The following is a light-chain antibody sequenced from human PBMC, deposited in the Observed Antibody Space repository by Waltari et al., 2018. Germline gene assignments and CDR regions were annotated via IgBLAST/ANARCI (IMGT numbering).Light chain of an antibody. V-gene: IGKV3-11*01. CDR3: QHRGNWPLLA. Sequence: DIVLAQSPATLSFSPGERATLSCRASQSVGRFLAWYQRKAGQAPRLLIYDASDRATGTPARFSGSGSGTDFTLTISSLEPEDFAVYYCQHRGNWPLLAFGQGTRLEIK. J-gene: IGKJ5*01. CDR1: QSVGRF. CDR2: DAS.